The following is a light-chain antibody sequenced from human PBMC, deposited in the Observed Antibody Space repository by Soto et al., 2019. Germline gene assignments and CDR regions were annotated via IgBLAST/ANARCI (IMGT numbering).Light chain of an antibody. CDR3: QQFYNWPRT. Sequence: EIVMTQSPGTLSVSPGERATLSCRASQSVSSNLAWYQQKPGQAPRLLIYGASTRATGIPARFSGSGSETEFTLTISSLQSEDFAVYYCQQFYNWPRTFGQGTKVDSK. CDR2: GAS. J-gene: IGKJ1*01. V-gene: IGKV3-15*01. CDR1: QSVSSN.